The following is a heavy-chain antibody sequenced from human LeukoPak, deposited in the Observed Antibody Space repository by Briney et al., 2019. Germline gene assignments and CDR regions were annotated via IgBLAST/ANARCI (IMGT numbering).Heavy chain of an antibody. J-gene: IGHJ4*02. V-gene: IGHV3-30-3*01. Sequence: PWRSLRLSCAASGFTFSSYALYWVRQAPGKGMDRVAVISYDGSNKYYADSVKGRFTISRDNSKNTLYLQMNSLRAEDTAVYYCASGKDYDFWSSFDYWGQGTLVTVSS. CDR3: ASGKDYDFWSSFDY. D-gene: IGHD3-3*01. CDR1: GFTFSSYA. CDR2: ISYDGSNK.